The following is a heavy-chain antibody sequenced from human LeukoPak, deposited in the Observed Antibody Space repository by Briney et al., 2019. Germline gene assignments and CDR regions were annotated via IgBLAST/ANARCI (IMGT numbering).Heavy chain of an antibody. CDR3: ARESADLIDY. CDR2: IYYSGST. J-gene: IGHJ4*02. Sequence: SETLSLTCTVSGGSISSHYWSWIRQPPGKGLEWIGYIYYSGSTNYNPSLKSRVTISVDTSKNQFSLKLSSVTAADTAVYYCARESADLIDYWGQGILVTVSS. V-gene: IGHV4-59*11. CDR1: GGSISSHY.